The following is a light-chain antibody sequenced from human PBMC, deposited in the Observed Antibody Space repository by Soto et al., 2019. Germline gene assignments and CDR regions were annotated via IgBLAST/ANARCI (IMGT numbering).Light chain of an antibody. V-gene: IGLV1-51*02. CDR1: TSNIGYTF. CDR3: ATWESSLSIAV. Sequence: QSVLTQPPSVSAAPGPRVTISCSGSTSNIGYTFVSWYQQFPGAAPKLLIFESDKRVSGTPDRFSGSKSGTSGTLAITGLQTGDEADYYCATWESSLSIAVFGGGTKVTVL. CDR2: ESD. J-gene: IGLJ2*01.